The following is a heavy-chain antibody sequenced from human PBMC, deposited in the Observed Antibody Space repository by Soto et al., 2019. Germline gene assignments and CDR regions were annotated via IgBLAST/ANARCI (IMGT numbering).Heavy chain of an antibody. CDR2: IYHSGST. CDR3: AGGWWEREGYLLDV. V-gene: IGHV4-4*02. D-gene: IGHD1-26*01. Sequence: SETLSLTCAVSGGSISSSNWWSWVRQPPGKGLEWIGEIYHSGSTNYNPSLKSRVTISVDKSKNQFSLKLSSVTAADTAVYYCAGGWWEREGYLLDVWGQGTTVTVSS. CDR1: GGSISSSNW. J-gene: IGHJ6*02.